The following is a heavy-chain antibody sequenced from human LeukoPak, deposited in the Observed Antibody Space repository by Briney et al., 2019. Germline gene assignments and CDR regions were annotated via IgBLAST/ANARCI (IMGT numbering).Heavy chain of an antibody. D-gene: IGHD3-16*01. J-gene: IGHJ4*02. CDR1: GFSLDTYT. Sequence: GGSLRLSCAASGFSLDTYTMNWVRQTPEKGLEWVANIHDDGIVTHYVDSVKGRFTISRDNARNSVNLQLNSLRVEDTALYYCARGRGWVDHWGQGTLVTVSS. CDR2: IHDDGIVT. V-gene: IGHV3-7*01. CDR3: ARGRGWVDH.